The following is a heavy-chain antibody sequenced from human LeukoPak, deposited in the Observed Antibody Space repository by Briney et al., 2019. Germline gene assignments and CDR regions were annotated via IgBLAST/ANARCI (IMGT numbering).Heavy chain of an antibody. CDR1: GYSISSGYY. CDR2: IYHSGST. J-gene: IGHJ4*02. Sequence: SETLSLTCTVSGYSISSGYYWGWIRQPPGKGLEWIGSIYHSGSTNYNPSLKSRVTISVDTSKNQFSLKLSSVTAADTAVYYCARLAGELLVDYWGQGTLVTVSS. V-gene: IGHV4-38-2*02. CDR3: ARLAGELLVDY. D-gene: IGHD3-16*01.